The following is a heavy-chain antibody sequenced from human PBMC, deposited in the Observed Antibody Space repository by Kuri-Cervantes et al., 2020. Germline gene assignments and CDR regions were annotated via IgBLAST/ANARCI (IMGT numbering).Heavy chain of an antibody. V-gene: IGHV3-23*01. D-gene: IGHD5-12*01. CDR3: AKDRTRWGGYEKDYYYYYGMDV. J-gene: IGHJ6*02. CDR2: ISGSGGST. CDR1: GFTFSSYA. Sequence: GESLKISCAASGFTFSSYAMSWVRQAPGKGLEWVSAISGSGGSTYYADSVKGRFTISRDNSKNTLYLQMNSLRAEDTAVYYCAKDRTRWGGYEKDYYYYYGMDVWGQGTTVTVSS.